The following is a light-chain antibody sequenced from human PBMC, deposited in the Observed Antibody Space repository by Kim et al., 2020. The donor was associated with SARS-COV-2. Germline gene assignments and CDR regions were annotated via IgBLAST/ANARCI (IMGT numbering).Light chain of an antibody. V-gene: IGKV1-17*01. CDR3: LQHSTYPIT. J-gene: IGKJ5*01. CDR2: GAS. CDR1: QDIRND. Sequence: ASVGDRVTITCVASQDIRNDLVWYQQNPGRAPKRLIYGASSLQSGVPSRFSGSGSVTEFTLTISSVQPEDFATYFCLQHSTYPITFSQGTRLEIK.